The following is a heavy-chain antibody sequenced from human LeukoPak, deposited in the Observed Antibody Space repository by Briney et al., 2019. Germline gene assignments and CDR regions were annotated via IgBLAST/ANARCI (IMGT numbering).Heavy chain of an antibody. D-gene: IGHD3-22*01. V-gene: IGHV1-18*01. J-gene: IGHJ5*02. CDR1: GYTFTSYA. CDR2: ISVYNGHT. CDR3: ARGRDSSGYYESWFDP. Sequence: GASVKVSCKASGYTFTSYAITWVRQAPGQGLEWMGWISVYNGHTNYAQKLQARVTMTTDTSTSTAYMELRSLRSDDTAVYYCARGRDSSGYYESWFDPLGQGTLVTVSS.